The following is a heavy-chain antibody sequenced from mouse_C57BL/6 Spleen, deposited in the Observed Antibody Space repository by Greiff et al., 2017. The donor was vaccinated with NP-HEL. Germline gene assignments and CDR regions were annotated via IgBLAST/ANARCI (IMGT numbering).Heavy chain of an antibody. CDR3: ARHEVVKDAMDY. CDR2: FYPGSGSI. V-gene: IGHV1-62-2*01. CDR1: GYTFTEYT. J-gene: IGHJ4*01. Sequence: VKLVESGAELVKPGASVKLSCKASGYTFTEYTIHWVKQRSGQGLEWIGWFYPGSGSIKYNEKFKDKATLTADKSSSTVYMELSRLTSEDSAVYFCARHEVVKDAMDYWGQGTSVTVSS.